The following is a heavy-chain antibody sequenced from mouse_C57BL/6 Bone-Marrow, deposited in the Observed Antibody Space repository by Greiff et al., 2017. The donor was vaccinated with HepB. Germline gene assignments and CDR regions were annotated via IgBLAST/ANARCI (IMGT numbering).Heavy chain of an antibody. J-gene: IGHJ3*01. V-gene: IGHV2-5*01. CDR1: GFSLTSYG. Sequence: VQLQQSGPGLVQPSQILSITCTVSGFSLTSYGVHWVRQSPGKGLEWLGVIWRGGSTDYNAAFMSRLSITKDNSKSQVFFKMNSLQADDTAIYYCAPQAYYSNYPFAYWGQGTLVTVSA. CDR2: IWRGGST. CDR3: APQAYYSNYPFAY. D-gene: IGHD2-5*01.